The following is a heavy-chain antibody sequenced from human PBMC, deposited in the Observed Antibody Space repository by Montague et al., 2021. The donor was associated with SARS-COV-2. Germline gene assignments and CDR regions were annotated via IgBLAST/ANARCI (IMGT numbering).Heavy chain of an antibody. CDR1: GYTFTSHG. Sequence: QSGAEVKKPGASVKVSCKASGYTFTSHGISWVRQAPGQGLEWMGWISTYNGNGNTNSAQKLQGRVSMTTDTGTSTAYMELRSLRSDDTAVYYCARHRKGYYGSGSPPSSMDVWGQGTPVTVSS. V-gene: IGHV1-18*04. D-gene: IGHD3-10*01. J-gene: IGHJ6*02. CDR3: ARHRKGYYGSGSPPSSMDV. CDR2: ISTYNGNGNT.